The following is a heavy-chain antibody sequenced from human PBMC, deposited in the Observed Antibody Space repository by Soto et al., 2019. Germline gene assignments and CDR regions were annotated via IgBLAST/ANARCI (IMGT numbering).Heavy chain of an antibody. V-gene: IGHV1-18*01. CDR3: ARETMIVVVTSPNAFDI. D-gene: IGHD3-22*01. J-gene: IGHJ3*02. CDR1: GYTFSSYG. CDR2: INAYNGNT. Sequence: ASVKVSCKASGYTFSSYGINWVRQAPGQGLEWMGWINAYNGNTNYAQKLQGRVTMTTDTSTSTAYMELRSLRSDDTAVYYCARETMIVVVTSPNAFDIWGQGTMVTVS.